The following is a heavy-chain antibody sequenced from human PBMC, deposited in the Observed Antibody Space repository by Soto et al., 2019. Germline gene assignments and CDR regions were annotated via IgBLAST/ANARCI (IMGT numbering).Heavy chain of an antibody. Sequence: QVQLVQSGAEVKKPGASVKVSCKASGYTFTTYDINWVRQAPGQGLEWMGWMNPYTGKAGYAQKFQGRVTMTRDNSISTAYMELRGLRSEDTAVYYCARRKERSGPNYFDYWGQGTLVTVSS. CDR3: ARRKERSGPNYFDY. V-gene: IGHV1-8*01. D-gene: IGHD6-25*01. J-gene: IGHJ4*02. CDR1: GYTFTTYD. CDR2: MNPYTGKA.